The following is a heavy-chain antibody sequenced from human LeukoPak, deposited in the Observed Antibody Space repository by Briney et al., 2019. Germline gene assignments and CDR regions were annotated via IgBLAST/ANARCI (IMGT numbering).Heavy chain of an antibody. D-gene: IGHD1-26*01. J-gene: IGHJ2*01. V-gene: IGHV3-23*01. CDR2: ISGSGGST. CDR1: GFTFSSYA. CDR3: AKGSSPPLGQPSPMGARNWYFDL. Sequence: GGSLRLSCAASGFTFSSYAMSWVRQAPGKGLEWVSAISGSGGSTYYADSVKGRFTISRDNSKNTLYLQMNSLRAEDTAVYYCAKGSSPPLGQPSPMGARNWYFDLWGRGTLVTVSS.